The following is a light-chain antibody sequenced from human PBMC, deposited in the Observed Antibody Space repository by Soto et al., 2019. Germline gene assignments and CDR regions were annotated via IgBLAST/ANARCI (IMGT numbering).Light chain of an antibody. CDR3: QQYGSSLPYT. J-gene: IGKJ2*01. CDR2: GAS. CDR1: QSVSSSY. Sequence: EIVLTQSPGTLSLSPGERATLSCRASQSVSSSYLAWYQQKPGQAPRLLIYGASSRANGRPDRFSGSGSGTNFTLTISRLEPEDYAVYYCQQYGSSLPYTFGQGTKLEIK. V-gene: IGKV3-20*01.